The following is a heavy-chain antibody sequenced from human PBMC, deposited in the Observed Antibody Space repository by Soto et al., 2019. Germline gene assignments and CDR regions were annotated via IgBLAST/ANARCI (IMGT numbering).Heavy chain of an antibody. CDR2: ISGGDGGP. CDR3: AKTFGLSGSGVDV. V-gene: IGHV3-23*01. D-gene: IGHD7-27*01. Sequence: GGSLRLSCEASGFTFSKCAMSWVRQAPGKGLEWVSGISGGDGGPYYAHSVKGRFTISRDNSKSTLFLQMNSLRAEDTAIYYCAKTFGLSGSGVDVWGQGTTVTVSS. CDR1: GFTFSKCA. J-gene: IGHJ6*02.